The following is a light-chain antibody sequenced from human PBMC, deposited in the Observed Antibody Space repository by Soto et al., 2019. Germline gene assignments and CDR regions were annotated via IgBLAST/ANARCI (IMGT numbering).Light chain of an antibody. CDR3: QKYNSAPLT. J-gene: IGKJ4*01. V-gene: IGKV1-9*01. Sequence: IQLTQSPSSLSASVGDRVTITCRASQGISSYLGWYQQKPGKAPNLLIYDASTLHSGVPSRFSGGGSGTDFTLTISSLQPEDFAAYYCQKYNSAPLTFGGGTKVEIK. CDR1: QGISSY. CDR2: DAS.